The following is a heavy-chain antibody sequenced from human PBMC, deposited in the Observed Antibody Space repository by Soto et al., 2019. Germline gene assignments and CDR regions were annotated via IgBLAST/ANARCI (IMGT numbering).Heavy chain of an antibody. Sequence: GESLKISCAASGFTFSSYAMSWVRQAPGRGLEWVSSINTASTTYYADSVKGRFTVSRDNSKNTLYLQMNSLRAEDTAVYFCAKVPNWGSHYYFDSWGQGTLVTASS. D-gene: IGHD7-27*01. V-gene: IGHV3-23*01. J-gene: IGHJ4*02. CDR1: GFTFSSYA. CDR2: INTASTT. CDR3: AKVPNWGSHYYFDS.